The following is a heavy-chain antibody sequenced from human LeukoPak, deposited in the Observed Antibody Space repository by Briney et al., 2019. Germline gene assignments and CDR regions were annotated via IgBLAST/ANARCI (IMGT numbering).Heavy chain of an antibody. V-gene: IGHV3-7*01. D-gene: IGHD4-17*01. CDR2: IKLFGDEQ. CDR3: ARALNTDHTGRWFDP. J-gene: IGHJ5*02. Sequence: GGSLRLSCAGSGFIFSHYWMSWLRQAPGKEPEWVANIKLFGDEQYYGDSVKGRFIISRDNAKNSLYLQMHSLRADDTAVYYCARALNTDHTGRWFDPWGQGTLVTVSS. CDR1: GFIFSHYW.